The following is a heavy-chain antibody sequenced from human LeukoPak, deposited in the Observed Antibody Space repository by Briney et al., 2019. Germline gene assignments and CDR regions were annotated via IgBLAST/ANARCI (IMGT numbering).Heavy chain of an antibody. Sequence: SGTLSLTCAVPGGSISSSNWWSWVRQPPGKGLEWIGEIYHSGSTNYNPSLKSRVTISVDKSKNQFSLKLSSVTAADTAVYYCARAPLGLELPYRFDPWGQGTLVTVSS. D-gene: IGHD1-7*01. V-gene: IGHV4-4*02. CDR1: GGSISSSNW. J-gene: IGHJ5*02. CDR2: IYHSGST. CDR3: ARAPLGLELPYRFDP.